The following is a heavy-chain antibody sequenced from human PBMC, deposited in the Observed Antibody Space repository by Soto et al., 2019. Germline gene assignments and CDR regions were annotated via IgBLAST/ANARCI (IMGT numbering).Heavy chain of an antibody. V-gene: IGHV4-59*01. CDR1: GGSINSGY. CDR2: IYYSDSI. CDR3: ARAYYDASGYGLDP. J-gene: IGHJ5*02. D-gene: IGHD3-22*01. Sequence: KLSETLSLTCTVSGGSINSGYWSWIRPPPGKGLEWIGYIYYSDSINYNPSLKSRVIISVDTSKNQFSLSLNSVTAADTAVYYCARAYYDASGYGLDPWGQGTLVTVSS.